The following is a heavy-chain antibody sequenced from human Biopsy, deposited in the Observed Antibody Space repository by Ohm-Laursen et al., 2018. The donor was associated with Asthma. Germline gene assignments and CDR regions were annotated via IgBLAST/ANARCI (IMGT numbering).Heavy chain of an antibody. CDR1: GDAMSTSGSY. J-gene: IGHJ4*02. Sequence: GTLSLTCLVSGDAMSTSGSYWGWIRQPPGKGLEWMGSISYTGSAYHNPSLKSRVTISVDTSKNHFSLKLSSVTAADTAVYYCARHWDWGSFFDYWGQGAPVTVSS. D-gene: IGHD7-27*01. V-gene: IGHV4-39*01. CDR3: ARHWDWGSFFDY. CDR2: ISYTGSA.